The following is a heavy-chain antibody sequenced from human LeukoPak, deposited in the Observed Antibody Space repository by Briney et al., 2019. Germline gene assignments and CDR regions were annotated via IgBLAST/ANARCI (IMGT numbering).Heavy chain of an antibody. D-gene: IGHD3-10*01. CDR1: GYTFTSYY. CDR2: INPNSGGT. Sequence: ASVKVSCKASGYTFTSYYMHWVRQAPGQGLEWMGWINPNSGGTNYAQKFQGWVTMTRDTSISTAYMELSRLRSDDTAVYYCARGLWFGELRGYNWFDPWGQGTLVTVSS. CDR3: ARGLWFGELRGYNWFDP. V-gene: IGHV1-2*04. J-gene: IGHJ5*02.